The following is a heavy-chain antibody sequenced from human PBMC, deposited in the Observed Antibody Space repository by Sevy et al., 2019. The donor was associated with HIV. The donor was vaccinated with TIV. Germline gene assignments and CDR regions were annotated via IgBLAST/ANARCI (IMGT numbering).Heavy chain of an antibody. V-gene: IGHV3-23*01. CDR2: ISGSGGST. D-gene: IGHD6-19*01. Sequence: GGSLRLSCAASGFTFSSYAMSWVRQAPGKGLEGVSAISGSGGSTYYADSVKGRFPISRDNSKNTLYLQMNSLRAEDTAVYYCAKDKESAVAGTGFDYWGQGTLVTVSS. CDR1: GFTFSSYA. CDR3: AKDKESAVAGTGFDY. J-gene: IGHJ4*02.